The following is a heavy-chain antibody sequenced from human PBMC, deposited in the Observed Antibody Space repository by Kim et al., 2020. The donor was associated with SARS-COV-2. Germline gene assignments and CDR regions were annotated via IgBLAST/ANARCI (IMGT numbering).Heavy chain of an antibody. CDR2: I. Sequence: IYNAGSVKSRFTISRDNAKNSLDLQMNSLRAEDTAVYYCARGDNYYGMDVWGQGTTVTVSS. D-gene: IGHD2-21*02. V-gene: IGHV3-21*01. J-gene: IGHJ6*02. CDR3: ARGDNYYGMDV.